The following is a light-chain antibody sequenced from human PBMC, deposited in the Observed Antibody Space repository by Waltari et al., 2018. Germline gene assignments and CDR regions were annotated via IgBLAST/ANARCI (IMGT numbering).Light chain of an antibody. CDR2: GTA. Sequence: EGATLSARASQSVTSISLTWYQQKLGQAPMLLICGTASSATGIPDRFSGSGSGTDFTLTISRLEREDFAVYYCQQYDGEVVTFGGGTKVEI. J-gene: IGKJ4*01. CDR1: QSVTSIS. V-gene: IGKV3-20*01. CDR3: QQYDGEVVT.